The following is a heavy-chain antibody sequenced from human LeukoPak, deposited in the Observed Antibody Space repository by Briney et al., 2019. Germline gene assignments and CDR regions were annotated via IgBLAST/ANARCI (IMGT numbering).Heavy chain of an antibody. CDR1: GFTFSSYA. D-gene: IGHD6-13*01. Sequence: GGSLRLSCAASGFTFSSYAMSWVRQAPGKGLEWVSIISGTGGTTYSADSVKGRFTFSRDNSKNTLYLHMNNLRADDTAVYYCATGIAAAGPLDYWGQGTLVTVSS. CDR2: ISGTGGTT. J-gene: IGHJ4*02. V-gene: IGHV3-23*01. CDR3: ATGIAAAGPLDY.